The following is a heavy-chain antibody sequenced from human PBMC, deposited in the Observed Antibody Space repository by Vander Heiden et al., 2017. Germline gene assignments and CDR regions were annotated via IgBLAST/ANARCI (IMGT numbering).Heavy chain of an antibody. Sequence: EVQLLESGGGLVQPGGSLRLSCAASGSTFSSYAMSWVRQAPGKGLEWVSAISGSGGSTYYADSVKGRFTISRDNSKNTLYLQMNSLRAEDTAVYYCAKCSGYYPTFKDYWGQGTLVTVSS. D-gene: IGHD3-22*01. CDR1: GSTFSSYA. CDR3: AKCSGYYPTFKDY. CDR2: ISGSGGST. V-gene: IGHV3-23*01. J-gene: IGHJ4*02.